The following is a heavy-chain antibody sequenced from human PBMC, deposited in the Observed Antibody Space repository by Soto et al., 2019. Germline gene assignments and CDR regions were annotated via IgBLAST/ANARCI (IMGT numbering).Heavy chain of an antibody. CDR1: GFTVSSNY. J-gene: IGHJ3*02. V-gene: IGHV3-53*01. D-gene: IGHD6-13*01. CDR3: AGGYSSSWYAFDI. CDR2: IYSGGST. Sequence: GESLKISCAASGFTVSSNYMSWVRQAPGKGLEWVSVIYSGGSTYYADSVKGRFTISRDNSKNTLYLQMNSLRAEDTAVYYCAGGYSSSWYAFDIWGQGTMVTVSS.